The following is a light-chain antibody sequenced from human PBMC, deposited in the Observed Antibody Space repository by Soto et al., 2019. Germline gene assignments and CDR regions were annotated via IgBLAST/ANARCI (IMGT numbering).Light chain of an antibody. CDR1: QSVSSS. V-gene: IGKV3-15*01. CDR3: QQYNDWPLT. CDR2: AAS. J-gene: IGKJ4*01. Sequence: EIVMTQSPATLSVSPGERATLSCRASQSVSSSLVWYQQKPGQAPRLLIYAASTRATGIPARFSGSGSGTEFTLTISSLQSEDFAVYYCQQYNDWPLTFGGGTKVEIK.